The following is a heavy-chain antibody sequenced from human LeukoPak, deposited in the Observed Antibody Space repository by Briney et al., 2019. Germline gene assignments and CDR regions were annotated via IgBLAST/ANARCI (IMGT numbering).Heavy chain of an antibody. CDR2: IIPIFGTA. Sequence: ASVKVSCKASGGTFSSYAISWVRQAPGQGLEWMGGIIPIFGTANYAQKFQGRVTITADKSTSTAYMELSSLRSEDTAVYYCASPHRDTAMARAFDIWGQGTMVTVSS. D-gene: IGHD5-18*01. CDR3: ASPHRDTAMARAFDI. V-gene: IGHV1-69*06. CDR1: GGTFSSYA. J-gene: IGHJ3*02.